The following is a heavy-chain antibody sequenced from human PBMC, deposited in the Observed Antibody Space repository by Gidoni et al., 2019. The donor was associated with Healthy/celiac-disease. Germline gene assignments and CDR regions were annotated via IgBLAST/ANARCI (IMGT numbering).Heavy chain of an antibody. CDR1: GFTFSSYG. Sequence: QVQLVESGGGVVPPGRSLRLSCAASGFTFSSYGMHWVRQAPGKGLEWVAVIWYDGNNKYYADSVKGRFTIARDNSKNTLYLQMNSLRAEDTAVYYCARELGDPYNWFDPWGQGTLVTVSS. J-gene: IGHJ5*02. CDR3: ARELGDPYNWFDP. V-gene: IGHV3-33*01. CDR2: IWYDGNNK. D-gene: IGHD3-10*01.